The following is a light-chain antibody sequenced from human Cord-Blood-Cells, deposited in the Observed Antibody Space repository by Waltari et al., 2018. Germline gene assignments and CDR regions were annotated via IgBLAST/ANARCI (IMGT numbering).Light chain of an antibody. Sequence: IVMTQSPLPLPVTPGEPAPIHCRSSPSRLHRNGNNYLDWYLQKPGQSAQLLLYCGSSRAYGVPDRFSGSGSGTDFTLKISRVEAEDVGVYYCMQSLEALWTFGQGTKVEIK. J-gene: IGKJ1*01. CDR2: CGS. V-gene: IGKV2-28*01. CDR1: PSRLHRNGNNY. CDR3: MQSLEALWT.